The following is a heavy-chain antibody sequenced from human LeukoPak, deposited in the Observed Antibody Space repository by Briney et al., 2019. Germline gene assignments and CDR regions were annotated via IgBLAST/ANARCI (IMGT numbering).Heavy chain of an antibody. CDR1: GGTFSSYA. D-gene: IGHD3-16*01. J-gene: IGHJ6*03. CDR2: IIPIFGTA. V-gene: IGHV1-69*05. Sequence: ASVKVSCKASGGTFSSYAISWVRQAPGQGLEWMGRIIPIFGTANYAQKFQGRVTITTDESTSTAYIELSSLRSEDTAVYYCARLRLGYYYMDVWGKGTTVTVSS. CDR3: ARLRLGYYYMDV.